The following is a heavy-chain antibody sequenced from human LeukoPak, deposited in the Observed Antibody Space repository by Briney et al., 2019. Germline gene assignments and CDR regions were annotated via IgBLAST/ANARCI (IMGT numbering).Heavy chain of an antibody. CDR2: ISSSSSYI. J-gene: IGHJ4*02. CDR1: GFTFSSYS. D-gene: IGHD3-3*01. V-gene: IGHV3-21*04. CDR3: AKDLGDFWSGYRLSFFDY. Sequence: GGSLRLPCAASGFTFSSYSMNWVRQAPGKGLEWVSSISSSSSYIYYADSVKGRFTISRDNAKNSLYLQMNSLRAEDTAVYYCAKDLGDFWSGYRLSFFDYWGQGTLVTVSS.